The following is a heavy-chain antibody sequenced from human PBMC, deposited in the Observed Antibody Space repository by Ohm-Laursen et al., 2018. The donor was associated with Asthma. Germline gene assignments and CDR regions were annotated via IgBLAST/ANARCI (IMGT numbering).Heavy chain of an antibody. J-gene: IGHJ4*02. CDR1: GYTFTNYA. D-gene: IGHD2-15*01. CDR3: ARGSHCSGGSCYYDFDY. V-gene: IGHV1-8*02. CDR2: MNPNSGNT. Sequence: GASVKVSCKASGYTFTNYAIHWVRQAPGQRLEWMGWMNPNSGNTGYAQKFQGRVTMTRNTSISTAYMELSSLRSEDTAVYYCARGSHCSGGSCYYDFDYWGQGTLVTVSS.